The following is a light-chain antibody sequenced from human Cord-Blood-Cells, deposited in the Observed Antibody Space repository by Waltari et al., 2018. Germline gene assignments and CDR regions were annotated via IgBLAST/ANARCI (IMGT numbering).Light chain of an antibody. J-gene: IGLJ2*01. CDR3: CSYAGSSTLV. CDR2: EGS. V-gene: IGLV2-23*01. CDR1: SSDVGSYNL. Sequence: QSALTQPASVSGSPGQSITISCTGTSSDVGSYNLVSWYQQHPGKAPKLMIYEGSKRPSGVCNRFAGAKSGNTASLTISGRQAEDEADYYCCSYAGSSTLVFGGGTKLTVL.